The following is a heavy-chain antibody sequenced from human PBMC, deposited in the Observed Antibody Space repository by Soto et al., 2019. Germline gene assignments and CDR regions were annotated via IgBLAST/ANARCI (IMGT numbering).Heavy chain of an antibody. D-gene: IGHD5-18*01. CDR1: GDTFTSYY. CDR3: ARAAREALVRGAFNY. Sequence: ASVKVSCKAPGDTFTSYYLNWVRQAPGQGLEWMGVINPHGGSTKYAQKFQGRVTMTRDTSTNTAYLELRSLRSDDTAVYYCARAAREALVRGAFNYWGQGTLVTVSS. CDR2: INPHGGST. V-gene: IGHV1-46*01. J-gene: IGHJ4*02.